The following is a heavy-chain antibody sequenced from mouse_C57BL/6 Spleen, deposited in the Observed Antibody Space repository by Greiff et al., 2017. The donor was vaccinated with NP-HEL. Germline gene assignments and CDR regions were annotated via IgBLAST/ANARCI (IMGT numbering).Heavy chain of an antibody. CDR3: ATGTAQASY. CDR1: GYTFTSYW. CDR2: IDPSDSYT. Sequence: VQLQQSGAELVRPGTSVKLSCKASGYTFTSYWMHWVKQRPGQGLEWIGVIDPSDSYTNYNQKFKGKATLTVDTSSSTAYMQLSSLTSEDSAVYYGATGTAQASYLGQGTTLTVSS. V-gene: IGHV1-59*01. D-gene: IGHD3-2*02. J-gene: IGHJ2*01.